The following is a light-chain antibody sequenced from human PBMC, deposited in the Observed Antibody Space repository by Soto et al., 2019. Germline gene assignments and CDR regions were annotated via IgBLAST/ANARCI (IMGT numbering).Light chain of an antibody. CDR1: QSVTTY. Sequence: EIRLTQSPATLALSPGEVATLSCRASQSVTTYLAWYQHKPGQAPRLLISDASDRAAGVPARFSGSGSGTEFTLTISSLEPEDFAVYFCQQRSEWPLCTFGQGTKVDIK. CDR3: QQRSEWPLCT. V-gene: IGKV3-11*01. CDR2: DAS. J-gene: IGKJ2*02.